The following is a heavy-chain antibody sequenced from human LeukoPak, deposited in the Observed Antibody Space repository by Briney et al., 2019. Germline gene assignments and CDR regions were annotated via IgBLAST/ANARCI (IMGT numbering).Heavy chain of an antibody. J-gene: IGHJ6*03. V-gene: IGHV4-34*01. D-gene: IGHD4-17*01. CDR3: ARQGTTTVTTNYYYYMDV. CDR2: INHSGST. Sequence: SETLSLTCAVYGGSFSGYYWTWIRQPPGKGLEWIGEINHSGSTNYNPSLKSRVTISVDTSKNQFSLKLSSVTAADTAVYYCARQGTTTVTTNYYYYMDVWGKGTTVTVSS. CDR1: GGSFSGYY.